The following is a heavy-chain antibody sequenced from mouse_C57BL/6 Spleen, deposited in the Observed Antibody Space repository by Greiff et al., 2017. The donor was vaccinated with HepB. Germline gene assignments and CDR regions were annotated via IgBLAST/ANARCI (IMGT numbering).Heavy chain of an antibody. D-gene: IGHD2-3*01. Sequence: QVQLKESGAELVRPGASVTLSCKASGYTFTDYEMHWVKQTPVHGLEWIGAIDPETGGTAYNQKFKGKAILTADKSSSTAYMELRSLTSEDSAVYYCTRIGGYSTGGYFDVWGTGTTVTVSS. J-gene: IGHJ1*03. V-gene: IGHV1-15*01. CDR2: IDPETGGT. CDR3: TRIGGYSTGGYFDV. CDR1: GYTFTDYE.